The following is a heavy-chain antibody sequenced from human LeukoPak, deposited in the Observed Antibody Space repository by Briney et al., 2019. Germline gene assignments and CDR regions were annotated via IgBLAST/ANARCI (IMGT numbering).Heavy chain of an antibody. CDR2: ISGSGTNT. V-gene: IGHV3-23*01. D-gene: IGHD1-26*01. J-gene: IGHJ6*02. Sequence: GGSLRLSCAASGFTFDDYAMSWVRQAPGKGLEWVSGISGSGTNTYYADSVKGRFTISRDNSKNTLYLQMNSLGAEDTAVYYCAKARGIRYYYGMDVWGQGTTVTVSS. CDR1: GFTFDDYA. CDR3: AKARGIRYYYGMDV.